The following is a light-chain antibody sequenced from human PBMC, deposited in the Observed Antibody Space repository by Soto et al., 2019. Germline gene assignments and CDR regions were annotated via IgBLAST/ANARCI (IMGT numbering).Light chain of an antibody. CDR2: GAS. CDR3: QHYGSITRT. Sequence: IVLTQSPGTLSLSPGARATLSCRASQSVTSTYLAWYQHKPGQAPRLLIYGASSRATGTPERFSGSGSGTDFTLSISRLEAEDFAVYYGQHYGSITRTVGQGTKVES. CDR1: QSVTSTY. J-gene: IGKJ1*01. V-gene: IGKV3-20*01.